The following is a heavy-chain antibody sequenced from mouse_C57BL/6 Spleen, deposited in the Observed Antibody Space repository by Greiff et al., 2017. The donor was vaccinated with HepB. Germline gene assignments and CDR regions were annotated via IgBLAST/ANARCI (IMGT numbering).Heavy chain of an antibody. CDR2: IDPETGGT. J-gene: IGHJ3*01. D-gene: IGHD3-2*02. Sequence: VQLQPSGAELVRPGASVTLSCKASGYTFTDYELHWVKQTPVHGLEWIGAIDPETGGTAYNQTFTGKAILTADKSSSTAYMELRSRTSEDSAVYYGTRGDSSGYWFAYWGQGTLVTVSA. CDR1: GYTFTDYE. CDR3: TRGDSSGYWFAY. V-gene: IGHV1-15*01.